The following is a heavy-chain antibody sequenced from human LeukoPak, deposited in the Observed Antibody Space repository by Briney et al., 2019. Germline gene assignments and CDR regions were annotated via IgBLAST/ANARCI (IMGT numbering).Heavy chain of an antibody. CDR1: GFTFTTYA. D-gene: IGHD2-2*02. Sequence: GGSLRLSCAASGFTFTTYAMSWVRQAPGKGLEWVSGISGGGDSTYYADSVKGRFTISRDNAKNTLYLQMNSLRAADTALYYCARARYCSSSSCYIDYWGQGTLVTVSS. CDR3: ARARYCSSSSCYIDY. V-gene: IGHV3-23*01. J-gene: IGHJ4*02. CDR2: ISGGGDST.